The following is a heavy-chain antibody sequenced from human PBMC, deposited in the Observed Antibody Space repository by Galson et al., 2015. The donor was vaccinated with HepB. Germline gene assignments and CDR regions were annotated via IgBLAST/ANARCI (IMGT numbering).Heavy chain of an antibody. J-gene: IGHJ5*02. CDR2: IYYSGST. CDR3: ARLNCSGGSCYSWWFDP. V-gene: IGHV4-31*03. D-gene: IGHD2-15*01. CDR1: GGSISSGGYY. Sequence: TLSLTCTVSGGSISSGGYYWSWIRQHPGKGLEWIGYIYYSGSTYYNPSLKSRVTISVDTSKNQFSLKLSSVTAADTAVYYCARLNCSGGSCYSWWFDPWGQGTLVTVSS.